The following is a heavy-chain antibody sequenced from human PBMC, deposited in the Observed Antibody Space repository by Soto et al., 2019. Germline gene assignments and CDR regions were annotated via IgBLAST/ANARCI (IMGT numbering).Heavy chain of an antibody. CDR1: GFTFSNAW. D-gene: IGHD3-10*01. V-gene: IGHV3-15*01. CDR2: IKSKTDGGTT. CDR3: TTDLWFGELPISPNQYYYYGMDV. Sequence: EVQLVESGGGLVKPGGSLRLSCAASGFTFSNAWMSWVRQAPGKGLEWVGRIKSKTDGGTTDYAAPVKGRFTISRDDSKNTLYLQMNSLKTEDTAVYYCTTDLWFGELPISPNQYYYYGMDVWGQGTTVTVSS. J-gene: IGHJ6*02.